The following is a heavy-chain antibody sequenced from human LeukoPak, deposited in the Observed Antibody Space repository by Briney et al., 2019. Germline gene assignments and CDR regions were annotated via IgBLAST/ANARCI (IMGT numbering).Heavy chain of an antibody. V-gene: IGHV3-9*01. D-gene: IGHD3-22*01. J-gene: IGHJ3*02. CDR3: ASSYYCDSSGYHDAFDI. CDR1: GFTFDDYA. CDR2: ISWNSGSI. Sequence: GGSLRLSCAASGFTFDDYAMHWVRQAPGKGLEWVSGISWNSGSIGYADSVKGRFTISRDNAKNSLYLQMNSLRAEDTALYYCASSYYCDSSGYHDAFDIWGQGTMVTVSS.